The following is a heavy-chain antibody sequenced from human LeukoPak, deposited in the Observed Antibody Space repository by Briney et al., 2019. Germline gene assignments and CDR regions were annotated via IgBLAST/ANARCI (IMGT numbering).Heavy chain of an antibody. CDR3: ARVGTVLDGGY. CDR1: GGSISSDY. D-gene: IGHD1-7*01. J-gene: IGHJ4*02. Sequence: SETLSLTCTVYGGSISSDYWSWIRQPPGKGLDWVGYIYYSGGTNYNPSLKSRVTISVDTSKEQFSLKLSSVTAADTAVYYCARVGTVLDGGYWGQGILVTVSS. CDR2: IYYSGGT. V-gene: IGHV4-59*01.